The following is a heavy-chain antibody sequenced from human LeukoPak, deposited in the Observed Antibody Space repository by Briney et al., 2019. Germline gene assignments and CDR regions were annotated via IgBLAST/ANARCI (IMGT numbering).Heavy chain of an antibody. Sequence: SETLSLTCTVSGGSISSYYWSWIRQPAGKGLEWIGRIYTSGSTNYNPSLKSRVTMSVDTSKNQFSLKLSSVTAADTAVYYCARDLEYSRSPPRYNWFDPWGQGTLVTVSS. CDR3: ARDLEYSRSPPRYNWFDP. CDR1: GGSISSYY. V-gene: IGHV4-4*07. CDR2: IYTSGST. J-gene: IGHJ5*02. D-gene: IGHD6-6*01.